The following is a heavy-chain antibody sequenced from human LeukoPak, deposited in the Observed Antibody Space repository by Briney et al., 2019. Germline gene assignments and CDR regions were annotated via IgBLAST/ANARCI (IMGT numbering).Heavy chain of an antibody. CDR1: GYTFTGYY. D-gene: IGHD1-26*01. J-gene: IGHJ4*02. V-gene: IGHV1-2*02. Sequence: ASVKVSFKASGYTFTGYYMHWVRQAPGQGLEWMGWINPNSGGTNYAQKFQGRVTMTRDTSISTAYMELSRLRSDDTAVYYCARGSMDSGNYSDFDYWGQGTLVTVSS. CDR3: ARGSMDSGNYSDFDY. CDR2: INPNSGGT.